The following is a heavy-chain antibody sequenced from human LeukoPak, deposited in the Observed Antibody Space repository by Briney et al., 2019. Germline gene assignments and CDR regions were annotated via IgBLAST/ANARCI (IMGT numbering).Heavy chain of an antibody. CDR1: GYTFTSYD. J-gene: IGHJ4*02. Sequence: ASVKVSCKASGYTFTSYDINWVRQATGQGHEWMGWMNPNSGNTAYAQKFQGRVTMTRTTSISTAYMELSSLRSEDTAVYYCARGDFWSGYPNWGQGTLVTVSS. CDR3: ARGDFWSGYPN. CDR2: MNPNSGNT. V-gene: IGHV1-8*01. D-gene: IGHD3-3*01.